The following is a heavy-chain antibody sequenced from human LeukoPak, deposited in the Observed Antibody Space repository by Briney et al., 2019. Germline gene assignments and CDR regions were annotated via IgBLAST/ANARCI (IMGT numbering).Heavy chain of an antibody. V-gene: IGHV1-18*01. CDR1: GYTLSSYG. CDR2: ISGYNGNT. J-gene: IGHJ3*02. D-gene: IGHD6-19*01. Sequence: ASVKVSCKASGYTLSSYGVTWVRQAPGQGLEWVGWISGYNGNTQYAQKLQARVTITTDTSTSTAYMELRSLRSDDTAVYYCARVKALAGTGVFDIWGQGTMVTVST. CDR3: ARVKALAGTGVFDI.